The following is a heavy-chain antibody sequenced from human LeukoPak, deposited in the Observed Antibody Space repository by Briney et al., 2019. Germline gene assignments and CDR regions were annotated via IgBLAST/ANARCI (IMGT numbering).Heavy chain of an antibody. J-gene: IGHJ4*02. D-gene: IGHD3-3*01. CDR3: ARSSIFGVVIGIADY. CDR1: GYTFTSYG. V-gene: IGHV1-18*01. Sequence: ASVKVSCKASGYTFTSYGISWVRQAPGQGLEWMGWISAYNGNTNYAQKLQGRVTMTTDTSTSTAYMELGSLRSDDTAVYYCARSSIFGVVIGIADYWGQGTPVTVSS. CDR2: ISAYNGNT.